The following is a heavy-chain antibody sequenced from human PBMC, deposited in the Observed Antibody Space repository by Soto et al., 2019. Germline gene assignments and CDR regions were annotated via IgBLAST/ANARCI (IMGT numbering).Heavy chain of an antibody. CDR3: ARTIVVVVPDTFDH. CDR1: GFTIGDYW. V-gene: IGHV3-7*01. Sequence: EVQLVESGGGVVQPGGSLRLSCAASGFTIGDYWMSWVRQPPGKGLEWVANIKQDGSEKYYVDSVKGRFTISRDSVKNSLNLQMNSLRGDDTAVYYCARTIVVVVPDTFDHWRQGTMVTVSS. J-gene: IGHJ4*02. CDR2: IKQDGSEK. D-gene: IGHD2-15*01.